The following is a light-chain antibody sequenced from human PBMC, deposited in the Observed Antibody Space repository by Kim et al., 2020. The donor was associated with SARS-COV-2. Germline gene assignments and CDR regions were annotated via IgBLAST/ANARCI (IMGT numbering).Light chain of an antibody. CDR3: QTWDSITVV. V-gene: IGLV3-1*01. Sequence: SYELTQPPSVSVSPGQTASITCSGDKLGDKYACWYQQKPGQSPVLVIYQDTKRPSGIPERFSGSNSGNTATLTISGTQAMDEADYYCQTWDSITVVFGGGTQLTGL. CDR2: QDT. J-gene: IGLJ2*01. CDR1: KLGDKY.